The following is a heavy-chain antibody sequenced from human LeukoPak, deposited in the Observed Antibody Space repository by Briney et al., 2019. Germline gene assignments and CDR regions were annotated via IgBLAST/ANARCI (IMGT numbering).Heavy chain of an antibody. CDR3: ARGPSTTVTTTLPFDY. CDR1: GGTFSSYA. Sequence: GSSVKVSCKASGGTFSSYAISWVRQAPGQGLEWMGGIIPIFGIANYAQKFQGRVTITTDESTSTAYMELSSLRSEDTAVYYCARGPSTTVTTTLPFDYWGQGTLVTVSS. D-gene: IGHD4-17*01. J-gene: IGHJ4*02. CDR2: IIPIFGIA. V-gene: IGHV1-69*05.